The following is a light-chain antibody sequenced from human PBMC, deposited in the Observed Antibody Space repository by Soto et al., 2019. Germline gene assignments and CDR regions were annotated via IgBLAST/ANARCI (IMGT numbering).Light chain of an antibody. CDR2: GAS. J-gene: IGKJ2*01. CDR3: QHSGTSLYT. CDR1: QIISSTY. Sequence: DIVLTQSPGTLSLSPGERATLSCRASQIISSTYLGWYQQKPGQAPRLLIYGASSRATGIPDRFSGSGSGTDFTLTIIRLEPEDFAVYYCQHSGTSLYTFGQGTKLEIK. V-gene: IGKV3-20*01.